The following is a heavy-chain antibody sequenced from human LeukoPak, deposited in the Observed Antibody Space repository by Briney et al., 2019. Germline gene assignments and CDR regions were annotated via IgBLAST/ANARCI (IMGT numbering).Heavy chain of an antibody. CDR1: GGTFSSYA. D-gene: IGHD3-22*01. Sequence: SVKVSCKASGGTFSSYAISWVRQAPGQGLEWMGGIIPIFGTANYAQKFQGRVTITADESTSTAYMELSSLRSEDTAVYYCARDLRYYDSSGYQTRFDYWGQGTLVTVSS. J-gene: IGHJ4*02. CDR3: ARDLRYYDSSGYQTRFDY. V-gene: IGHV1-69*13. CDR2: IIPIFGTA.